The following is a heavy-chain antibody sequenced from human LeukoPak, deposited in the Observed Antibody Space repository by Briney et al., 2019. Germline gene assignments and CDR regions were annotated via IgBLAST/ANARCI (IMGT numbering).Heavy chain of an antibody. CDR1: GGSISSYY. J-gene: IGHJ4*02. V-gene: IGHV4-59*12. CDR3: ARGRIYYDSSGLGY. CDR2: IYHSGST. D-gene: IGHD3-22*01. Sequence: SETLSLTCTVSGGSISSYYWSWIRQPPGKGLEWIGYIYHSGSTYYNPSLKSRVTISVDRSKNQFSLKLSSVTAADTAVYYCARGRIYYDSSGLGYWGQGTLVTVSS.